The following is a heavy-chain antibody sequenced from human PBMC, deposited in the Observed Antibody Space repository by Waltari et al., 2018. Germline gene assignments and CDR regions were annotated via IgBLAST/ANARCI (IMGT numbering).Heavy chain of an antibody. D-gene: IGHD1-26*01. V-gene: IGHV4-34*01. CDR3: ARGGYSGSYYDY. CDR1: GGSFSGYY. Sequence: QVQLQQWGAGLLKPSETLSLTCAVYGGSFSGYYWSWIRQPPGKGLEWIGEINHSGSTNYNPSLKSRGTISVDTAKNQFSLKLSSVTAADTAVYYCARGGYSGSYYDYWGQGTLVTVSS. J-gene: IGHJ4*02. CDR2: INHSGST.